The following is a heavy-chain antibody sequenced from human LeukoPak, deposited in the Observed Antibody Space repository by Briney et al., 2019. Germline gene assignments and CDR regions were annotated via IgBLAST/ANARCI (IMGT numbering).Heavy chain of an antibody. CDR1: GGSVSSGSYY. V-gene: IGHV4-61*01. J-gene: IGHJ4*02. Sequence: SETLSLTCTVSGGSVSSGSYYWSWIRQPPGKGLEWIGYIYYSGSTNYNPSLKSRVTISVDTSKNQFSLKLSSVTAADTAVYYCAREGSSSWYNFDYWGQGTLVTVSS. CDR2: IYYSGST. D-gene: IGHD6-13*01. CDR3: AREGSSSWYNFDY.